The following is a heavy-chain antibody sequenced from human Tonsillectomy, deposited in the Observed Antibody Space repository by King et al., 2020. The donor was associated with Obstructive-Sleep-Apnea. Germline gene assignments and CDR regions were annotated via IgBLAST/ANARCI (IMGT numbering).Heavy chain of an antibody. CDR1: GFAFSSYG. V-gene: IGHV3-30*02. CDR2: IRYDGGNK. J-gene: IGHJ6*02. CDR3: ATLPNYDFWSAYSSGGRVDYGMDV. Sequence: VQLVESGGGVVQPGRSLRLSCAASGFAFSSYGIHWVRQAPGKGLVWVAFIRYDGGNKYYADSVKGRFTISRDNSKSTRYLQMDSLRPEDTAVYYCATLPNYDFWSAYSSGGRVDYGMDVWGQGTTVTVSS. D-gene: IGHD3-3*01.